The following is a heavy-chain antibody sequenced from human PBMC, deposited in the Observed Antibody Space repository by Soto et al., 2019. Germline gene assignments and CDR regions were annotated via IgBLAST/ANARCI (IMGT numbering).Heavy chain of an antibody. CDR3: ARDPSIAAADDYYYYYMDV. Sequence: PSQTLSLTCAISGDSVSSNSAAWNWIRQSPSRGLEWLGRTYYRSKWYNDYAVSVKSRITINPDTSKNQFSLQLNSVTPEDTAVYYCARDPSIAAADDYYYYYMDVRGKGTTVTVSS. J-gene: IGHJ6*03. V-gene: IGHV6-1*01. D-gene: IGHD6-13*01. CDR1: GDSVSSNSAA. CDR2: TYYRSKWYN.